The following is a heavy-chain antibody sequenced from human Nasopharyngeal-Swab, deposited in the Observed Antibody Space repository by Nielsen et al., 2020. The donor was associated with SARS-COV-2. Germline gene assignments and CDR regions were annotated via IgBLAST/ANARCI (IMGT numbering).Heavy chain of an antibody. Sequence: SETLSLTCAVYGGSFNGYYWSWIRQSPGKGLECIGEINHSGSTNSNPSLKSRVTISVDTYTTQFSLKLSSVTAADTAVYYFARGSTMNGYYGMDVWGQGTTVTVSS. CDR3: ARGSTMNGYYGMDV. D-gene: IGHD3-22*01. J-gene: IGHJ6*02. V-gene: IGHV4-34*01. CDR1: GGSFNGYY. CDR2: INHSGST.